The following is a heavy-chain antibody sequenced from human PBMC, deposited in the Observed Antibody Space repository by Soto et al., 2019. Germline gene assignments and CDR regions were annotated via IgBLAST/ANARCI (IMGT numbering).Heavy chain of an antibody. CDR2: IYYSGST. V-gene: IGHV4-31*03. Sequence: QVQLQESGPGLVKPSQTLSLTCTVSGGSISSGGYYWSWIRQHPGKGLEWIGYIYYSGSTHYNPSLKSRVTISVDTSKNQFSLKLSSVTAADTAVYYCARERWFGDIQGYFDYWGQGTLVTVSS. CDR3: ARERWFGDIQGYFDY. CDR1: GGSISSGGYY. D-gene: IGHD3-10*01. J-gene: IGHJ4*02.